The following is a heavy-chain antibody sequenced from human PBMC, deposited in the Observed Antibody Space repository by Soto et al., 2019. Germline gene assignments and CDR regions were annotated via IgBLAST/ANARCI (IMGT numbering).Heavy chain of an antibody. CDR1: GYTFTSYA. D-gene: IGHD1-20*01. CDR3: AREYNWNRKEAYYFDY. Sequence: ASVKVSCKASGYTFTSYAMHWVRQAPGQRLEWMGWINAGNGNTKYSQKFQGRVTITRDTSASTAYMELSSLRSEDTAVYYCAREYNWNRKEAYYFDYWGQGTLVTVSS. CDR2: INAGNGNT. J-gene: IGHJ4*02. V-gene: IGHV1-3*01.